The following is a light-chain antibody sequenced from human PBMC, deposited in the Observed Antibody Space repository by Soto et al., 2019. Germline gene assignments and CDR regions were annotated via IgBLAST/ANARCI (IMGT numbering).Light chain of an antibody. CDR3: QQYGSSPRT. CDR1: QSVSSSY. CDR2: GAS. J-gene: IGKJ1*01. Sequence: DIVLTKSPGTLSLSTGERATLSCRASQSVSSSYLAWYQQKPGQAPRLLIYGASSRATGIPDRFSGSGSGTDFTLTISRLEPEDFAVYYCQQYGSSPRTFGQVTKVDI. V-gene: IGKV3-20*01.